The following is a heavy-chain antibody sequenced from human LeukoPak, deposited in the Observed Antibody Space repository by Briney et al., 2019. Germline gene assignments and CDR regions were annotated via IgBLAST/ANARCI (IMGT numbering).Heavy chain of an antibody. CDR1: GFTFGSYA. Sequence: GGSLRLSCAASGFTFGSYAMSWVRQAPGKGLEWVSGISGSGGSTYHADSVKGRFTISRDNSKNTLYLQMNSLRSEDTAVYYCAKARVVSVADTLAFDCWGQGTLVTVSS. CDR3: AKARVVSVADTLAFDC. V-gene: IGHV3-23*01. CDR2: ISGSGGST. J-gene: IGHJ4*02. D-gene: IGHD6-19*01.